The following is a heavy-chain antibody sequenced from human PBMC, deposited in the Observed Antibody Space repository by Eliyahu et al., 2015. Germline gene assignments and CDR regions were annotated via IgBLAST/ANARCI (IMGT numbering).Heavy chain of an antibody. CDR1: GGSFSGYY. J-gene: IGHJ4*02. CDR3: ARGRDCSSNSCYNFFDY. Sequence: QVQLQQWGTGLLKPSETLSFTCAVYGGSFSGYYWSWXRQSPGRGLEWIGEIDHSGSTNYNPSLKSRVTISVDKSKNQFSLKLTSVTAADTAVYYCARGRDCSSNSCYNFFDYWGRGSLVTVSS. CDR2: IDHSGST. V-gene: IGHV4-34*01. D-gene: IGHD2-2*02.